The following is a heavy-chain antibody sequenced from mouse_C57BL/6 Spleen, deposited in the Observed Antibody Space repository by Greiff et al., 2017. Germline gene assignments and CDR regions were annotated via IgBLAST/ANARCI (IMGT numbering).Heavy chain of an antibody. CDR3: ARGWDAAWFAY. V-gene: IGHV3-6*01. CDR2: ISYDGSN. J-gene: IGHJ3*01. D-gene: IGHD4-1*01. CDR1: GYSITSGYY. Sequence: DVKLQESGPGLVKPSQSLSLTCSVTGYSITSGYYWNWIRQFPGNKLEWMGYISYDGSNNYNPSLKNRISITRDTSKNQFFLKLNSVTTEDTATYYCARGWDAAWFAYWGQGTLVTVSA.